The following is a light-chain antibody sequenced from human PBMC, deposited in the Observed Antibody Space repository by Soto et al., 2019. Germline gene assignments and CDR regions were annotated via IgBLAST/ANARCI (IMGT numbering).Light chain of an antibody. V-gene: IGLV4-69*02. CDR1: SGHSSYA. J-gene: IGLJ2*01. CDR3: QTWGRGIVV. CDR2: LNSDGSH. Sequence: QLVLTQSPSASASLGASVNVTCTLTSGHSSYAIAWHQQQPEKGPRFLMRLNSDGSHSKGDGIPDRFSGSSSGAERYLVISSLQSEDEADYYCQTWGRGIVVFGGGTKVTVL.